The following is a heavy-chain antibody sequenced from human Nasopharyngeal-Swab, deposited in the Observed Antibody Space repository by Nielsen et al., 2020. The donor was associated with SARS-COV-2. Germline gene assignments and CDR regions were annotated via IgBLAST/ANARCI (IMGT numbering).Heavy chain of an antibody. CDR2: ISYDGSNK. V-gene: IGHV3-30*04. J-gene: IGHJ3*02. CDR1: GFTFSSYA. CDR3: AREGDIVVVQDAFDI. D-gene: IGHD2-2*01. Sequence: GESLKISCAASGFTFSSYAMHWVHQAPGKGLEWVAVISYDGSNKYYADSVKGRFTISRDNSKNTLYLQMNSLRAEDTAVYYCAREGDIVVVQDAFDIWGQGTMVTVSS.